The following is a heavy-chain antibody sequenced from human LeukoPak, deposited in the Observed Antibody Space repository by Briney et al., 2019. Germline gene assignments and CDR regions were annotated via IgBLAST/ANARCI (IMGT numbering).Heavy chain of an antibody. CDR3: AKDLEQSYSGWSTSYDA. D-gene: IGHD6-19*01. V-gene: IGHV3-23*01. CDR2: ISSGAGTT. CDR1: GFTFSSYA. J-gene: IGHJ5*02. Sequence: PGGSLRLSCAASGFTFSSYAMSWVRQVPGKRLEWVSAISSGAGTTGYADSVKGRLTISRVNSKSTIYLQMNSLRAEDTAIYYCAKDLEQSYSGWSTSYDAWGQGTLVTVSS.